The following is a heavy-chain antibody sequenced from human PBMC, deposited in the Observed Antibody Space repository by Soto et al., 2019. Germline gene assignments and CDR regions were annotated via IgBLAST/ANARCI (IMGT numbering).Heavy chain of an antibody. V-gene: IGHV3-30*18. CDR3: AKGGRQWLVTSDFNY. Sequence: VQLVESGGGVVQPGRSLRLSCAASGFTFIANAMPWVRRAPGRGLGWGAVVSHDGRITHYADSVKGRFTISRDSSKNTVSLEMTSLRAEDTAVYYCAKGGRQWLVTSDFNYWGQGALVTVSS. CDR2: VSHDGRIT. J-gene: IGHJ4*02. CDR1: GFTFIANA. D-gene: IGHD6-19*01.